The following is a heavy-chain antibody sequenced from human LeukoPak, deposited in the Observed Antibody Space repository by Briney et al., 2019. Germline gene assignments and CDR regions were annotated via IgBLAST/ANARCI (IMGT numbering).Heavy chain of an antibody. CDR2: IKQDESEK. J-gene: IGHJ4*02. V-gene: IGHV3-7*01. CDR3: ARLTWICSNGVCYSGFDY. Sequence: GGSLRLSCAASEFIFSSYWMGWVRQAPGKGLEWVANIKQDESEKYYVDSVKGRFTISRDNVKNSLYLQMNSLRADDTAIYYCARLTWICSNGVCYSGFDYWGQGTLVTVSS. CDR1: EFIFSSYW. D-gene: IGHD2-8*01.